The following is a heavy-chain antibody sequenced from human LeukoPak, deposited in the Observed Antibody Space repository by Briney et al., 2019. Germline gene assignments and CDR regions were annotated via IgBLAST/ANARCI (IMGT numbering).Heavy chain of an antibody. CDR3: ARHRSDFWSGVDWFDP. J-gene: IGHJ5*02. V-gene: IGHV4-34*01. CDR1: GGSFSGYY. D-gene: IGHD3-3*01. Sequence: SETLSLTCAVYGGSFSGYYWSWIRQPPGKGLEWIGEINHSGSTNYNPSLKSRVTISVDTSKNQFSLKLSSVTAADTAVYYCARHRSDFWSGVDWFDPWGQGTLVTVSS. CDR2: INHSGST.